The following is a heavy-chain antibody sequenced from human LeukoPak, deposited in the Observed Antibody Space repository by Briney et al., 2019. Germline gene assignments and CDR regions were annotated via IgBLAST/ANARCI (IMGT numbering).Heavy chain of an antibody. CDR3: AKLTCSSTFCPLDY. CDR1: GGSISSSSFF. D-gene: IGHD2-2*01. V-gene: IGHV4-39*01. Sequence: PSETPSLTCTVSGGSISSSSFFWAWIRQPPGKGLEWIGTVSYSGTTYYSPSLKSRVTISVDTSKSQFSLRLTSVTAADTALYYCAKLTCSSTFCPLDYWGQGTLVTVSS. J-gene: IGHJ4*02. CDR2: VSYSGTT.